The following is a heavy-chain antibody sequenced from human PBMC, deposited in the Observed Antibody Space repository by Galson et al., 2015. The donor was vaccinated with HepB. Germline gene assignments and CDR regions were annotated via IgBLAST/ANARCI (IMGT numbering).Heavy chain of an antibody. D-gene: IGHD3-16*02. CDR3: AKDSGMITFGGVIAIRYFDY. CDR2: ISGSGGST. CDR1: GFTFSSYA. J-gene: IGHJ4*02. V-gene: IGHV3-23*01. Sequence: LRLSCAASGFTFSSYAMSWVRQAPGKGLEWVSAISGSGGSTYYADSVKGRFTISRDNSKNTLYLQMNSLRAEDTAVYYCAKDSGMITFGGVIAIRYFDYWAREPWSPSPQ.